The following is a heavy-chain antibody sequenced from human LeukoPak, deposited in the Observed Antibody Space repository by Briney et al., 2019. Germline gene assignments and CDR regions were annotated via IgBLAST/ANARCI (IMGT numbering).Heavy chain of an antibody. J-gene: IGHJ4*02. D-gene: IGHD5-18*01. Sequence: GGSLRLSCAASGFTVSSNYMSWVRQAPGKGLEWVSVIYSGGSTYYADSVKGRFTISRDNSKNTLYLQMNSLRAEDTAVYYCARGSCGYNYGYCLSDYFDYWGQGTLVTVSS. CDR1: GFTVSSNY. CDR2: IYSGGST. CDR3: ARGSCGYNYGYCLSDYFDY. V-gene: IGHV3-53*01.